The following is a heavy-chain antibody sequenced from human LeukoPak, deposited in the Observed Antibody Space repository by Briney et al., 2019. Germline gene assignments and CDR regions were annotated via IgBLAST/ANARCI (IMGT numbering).Heavy chain of an antibody. CDR1: GFIVSNNY. V-gene: IGHV3-53*01. Sequence: GGSLRLSCAASGFIVSNNYMSWVRQPPGKGLEWVSVIYSGGSKYYADSVKVRFTISRDNSKNTVYLQMDDLRPEDTAVYYCARENVGFGSWFDSWGQGTLVAVSS. J-gene: IGHJ5*01. D-gene: IGHD3-10*01. CDR3: ARENVGFGSWFDS. CDR2: IYSGGSK.